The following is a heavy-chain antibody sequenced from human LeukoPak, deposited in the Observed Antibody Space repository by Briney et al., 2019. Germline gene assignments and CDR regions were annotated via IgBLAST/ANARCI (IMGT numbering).Heavy chain of an antibody. Sequence: QAGGSLRLSCAASGFTFSSYEMNWVRQAPGEGLEWVSYISSSGSTIYYADSVKGRFTMSRDNAKNSLYLQMNSLRAEDTAVYYCARVGLQYNWFDPWGQGTLVTVSS. CDR2: ISSSGSTI. J-gene: IGHJ5*02. CDR1: GFTFSSYE. D-gene: IGHD3-16*01. CDR3: ARVGLQYNWFDP. V-gene: IGHV3-48*03.